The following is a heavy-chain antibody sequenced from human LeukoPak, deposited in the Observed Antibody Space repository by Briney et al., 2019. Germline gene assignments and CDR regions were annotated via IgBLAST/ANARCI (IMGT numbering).Heavy chain of an antibody. CDR1: GYIFTSYG. V-gene: IGHV1-18*01. Sequence: ASVKVSCKASGYIFTSYGVSWVRQAPGQGLEWMGWISAFNGNTNYAQKFRGRVTMTTEASTSTAYMELRSLRSDDTAVYYCARGTTRQEKIPFDYWGQGTLVTVSS. CDR2: ISAFNGNT. J-gene: IGHJ4*02. D-gene: IGHD4-17*01. CDR3: ARGTTRQEKIPFDY.